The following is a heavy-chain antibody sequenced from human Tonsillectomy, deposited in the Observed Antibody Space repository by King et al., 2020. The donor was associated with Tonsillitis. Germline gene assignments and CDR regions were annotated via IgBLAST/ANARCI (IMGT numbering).Heavy chain of an antibody. Sequence: VQLVESGGGVVLPGRSLRLSCAASGFTFSSYAMHWVRQAPGKGLEWVTFISYDGINKYYADSVKGRFTISRDNSKNTVYLQMNSLRAEDTAVFYCAGVDGSSGSSRDYGMDVWGQGTTVTVSS. CDR1: GFTFSSYA. V-gene: IGHV3-30*04. CDR3: AGVDGSSGSSRDYGMDV. CDR2: ISYDGINK. J-gene: IGHJ6*02. D-gene: IGHD3-22*01.